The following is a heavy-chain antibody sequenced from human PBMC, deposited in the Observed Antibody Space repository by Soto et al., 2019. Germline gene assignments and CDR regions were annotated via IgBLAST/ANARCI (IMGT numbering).Heavy chain of an antibody. D-gene: IGHD3-22*01. Sequence: ETLSLTCTVSGGSISSSSYYWGWIRQPPGKGLEWIGSIYYSGSTYYNPSLKSRVTISVDTSKNQFSLKLSSVTAADTAVYYCARLGTMIVEAWGQGTLVTV. V-gene: IGHV4-39*01. J-gene: IGHJ5*02. CDR1: GGSISSSSYY. CDR2: IYYSGST. CDR3: ARLGTMIVEA.